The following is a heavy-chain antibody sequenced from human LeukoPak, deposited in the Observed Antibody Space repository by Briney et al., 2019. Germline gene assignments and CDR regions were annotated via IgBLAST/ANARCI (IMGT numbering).Heavy chain of an antibody. CDR2: IYHSGST. Sequence: PSETLSLTCTVSGYSISSGYYWGWIRQPPGKGLEWVGSIYHSGSTYYNPSLKSRVTISVDTSKNQFSLKLSSVTAADTAVYYCARAPPIDYYGFYMDVWGKGTTVTVSS. CDR1: GYSISSGYY. D-gene: IGHD3-10*01. V-gene: IGHV4-38-2*02. J-gene: IGHJ6*03. CDR3: ARAPPIDYYGFYMDV.